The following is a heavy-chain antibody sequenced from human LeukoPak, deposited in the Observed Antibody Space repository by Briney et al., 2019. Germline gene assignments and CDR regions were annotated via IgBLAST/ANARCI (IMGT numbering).Heavy chain of an antibody. CDR1: GFTFSSYG. V-gene: IGHV3-30*18. D-gene: IGHD3-10*01. CDR3: AKGQPSGWFGELLLGDY. Sequence: GRSLRLSCAASGFTFSSYGMHWVRQAPGKGLEGVAVISYDGSNKYYADSVKGRFTISRDNSKNTLYLQMNSLRAEDTAVYYCAKGQPSGWFGELLLGDYWGQGTLVTVSS. CDR2: ISYDGSNK. J-gene: IGHJ4*02.